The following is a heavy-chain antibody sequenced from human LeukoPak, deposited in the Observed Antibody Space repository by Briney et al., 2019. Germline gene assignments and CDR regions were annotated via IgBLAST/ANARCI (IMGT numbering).Heavy chain of an antibody. CDR2: ISSSSSYI. V-gene: IGHV3-21*01. CDR1: GFTFNSYS. Sequence: PGGSLRLSCVASGFTFNSYSMNWVRQAPGKGLEWVSSISSSSSYIYYADSVKGRFTISRDNAKNSLYLQMNSLRAEDTAVYYCARASSSSWYLNYYYYMDVWGKGTTVTISS. D-gene: IGHD6-13*01. CDR3: ARASSSSWYLNYYYYMDV. J-gene: IGHJ6*03.